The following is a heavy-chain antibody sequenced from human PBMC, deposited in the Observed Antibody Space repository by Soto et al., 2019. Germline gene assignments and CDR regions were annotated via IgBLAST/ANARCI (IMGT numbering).Heavy chain of an antibody. J-gene: IGHJ3*02. Sequence: QVQLVQSGTEVKKPGSSVKVSCKASGGTFSRHAVSWVRQAPGQGLEWMGAIIPIVDATNDAQKFQARVTITADESTNTVYMELRSLRSEDTAVYFCESAPPNDNGDHDAFDIWGQGTMVIVSS. V-gene: IGHV1-69*12. CDR3: ESAPPNDNGDHDAFDI. CDR1: GGTFSRHA. D-gene: IGHD4-17*01. CDR2: IIPIVDAT.